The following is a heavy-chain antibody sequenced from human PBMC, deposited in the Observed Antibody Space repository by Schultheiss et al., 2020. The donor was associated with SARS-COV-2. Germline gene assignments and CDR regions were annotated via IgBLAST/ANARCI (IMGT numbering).Heavy chain of an antibody. CDR1: GGSISSSSYY. CDR2: IYYSGST. V-gene: IGHV4-39*07. D-gene: IGHD6-13*01. Sequence: SETLSLTCTVSGGSISSSSYYWGWIRQPPGKGLEWIGSIYYSGSTNYNPSLKSRVTISVDTSKNQFSLKLSSVTAADTAVYYCARGGQLVLDYWGQGTLVTVSS. J-gene: IGHJ4*02. CDR3: ARGGQLVLDY.